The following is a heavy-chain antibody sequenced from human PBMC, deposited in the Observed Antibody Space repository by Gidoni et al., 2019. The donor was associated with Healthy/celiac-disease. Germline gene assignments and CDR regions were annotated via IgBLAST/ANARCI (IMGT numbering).Heavy chain of an antibody. CDR3: ARSRWPSDYYYYGMDV. Sequence: QVQLVQSGAEVKKPGSSVKVSCKASGGTFSSYAISWVRQAPGQGLEWMGGIIPIFGTANYAQKFQGRVTITADESTSKAYMGLSSLRSEDTAVYYCARSRWPSDYYYYGMDVWGQGTTVTVSS. CDR2: IIPIFGTA. CDR1: GGTFSSYA. J-gene: IGHJ6*02. D-gene: IGHD4-17*01. V-gene: IGHV1-69*01.